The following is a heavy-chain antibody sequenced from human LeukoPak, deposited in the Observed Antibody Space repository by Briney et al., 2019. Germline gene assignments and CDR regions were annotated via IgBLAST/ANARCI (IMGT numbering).Heavy chain of an antibody. D-gene: IGHD3-9*01. CDR3: AKDEGYDILTGYAPYYGMDV. CDR2: ISSSSSYI. Sequence: PGGSLRLSCAASGFNFSSYSMNWVRRAPGKGLEWVSSISSSSSYIYYADSVKGRFTISRDNAKNSLYLQMNSLRAEDTALYYCAKDEGYDILTGYAPYYGMDVWGQGTTVTVSS. CDR1: GFNFSSYS. J-gene: IGHJ6*02. V-gene: IGHV3-21*04.